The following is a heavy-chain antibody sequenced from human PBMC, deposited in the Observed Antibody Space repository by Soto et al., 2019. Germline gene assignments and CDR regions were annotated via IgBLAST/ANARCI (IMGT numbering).Heavy chain of an antibody. CDR2: ISYDGSNK. V-gene: IGHV3-30*18. J-gene: IGHJ5*02. CDR3: AKERSIVVTYARWFDP. Sequence: QVQLVESGGGVVQPGRSLRLSCAASGFTFSSYGMHWVRQAPGKGLVWVAVISYDGSNKYYADSVKGRFTISRDNSKNTLYLQMNSLRAEDTAVYYCAKERSIVVTYARWFDPWGQGTLVTVAS. CDR1: GFTFSSYG. D-gene: IGHD5-12*01.